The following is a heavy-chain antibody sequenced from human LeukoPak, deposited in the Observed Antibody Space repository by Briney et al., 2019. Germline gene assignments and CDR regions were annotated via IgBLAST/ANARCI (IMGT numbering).Heavy chain of an antibody. CDR1: GFTFSSYT. J-gene: IGHJ4*02. CDR2: FDLSGTT. V-gene: IGHV3-48*01. Sequence: GGSLRLSCAASGFTFSSYTMNWVRQAPGKGLEWISCFDLSGTTYYADSVKGRFTISRDNAENSLFLQMNTLRAEDTAVYYCARGAGSYGDYRDYWGQGTLVTVSS. CDR3: ARGAGSYGDYRDY. D-gene: IGHD4-17*01.